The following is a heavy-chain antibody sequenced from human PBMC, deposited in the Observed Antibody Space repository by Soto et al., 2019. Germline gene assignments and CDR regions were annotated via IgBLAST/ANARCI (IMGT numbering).Heavy chain of an antibody. CDR1: GFTITNYW. V-gene: IGHV3-48*02. Sequence: GGSLRLSCEASGFTITNYWMHWFRQDPGKGLEWLAYITIRTGNTVYADSVRGRFTISADNAENSVFLQMNSLRDEDTAVYFCVRDRDIYRDMVHADLWGQGTLVNV. J-gene: IGHJ4*01. CDR2: ITIRTGNT. D-gene: IGHD5-18*01. CDR3: VRDRDIYRDMVHADL.